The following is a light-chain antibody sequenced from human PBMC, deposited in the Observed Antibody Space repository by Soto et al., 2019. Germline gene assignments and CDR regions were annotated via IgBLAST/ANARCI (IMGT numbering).Light chain of an antibody. V-gene: IGLV2-8*01. CDR3: SSYAGTNHLV. J-gene: IGLJ2*01. Sequence: QSVLTQPPSASGSPGQSVTISCTGTSSDVGGYNYVSWYQQHPGKAPRLVIFEVTKRPSGVPDRFSGSKSANTASLTVSGLQAEDEADYYCSSYAGTNHLVFGGGTKVTVL. CDR1: SSDVGGYNY. CDR2: EVT.